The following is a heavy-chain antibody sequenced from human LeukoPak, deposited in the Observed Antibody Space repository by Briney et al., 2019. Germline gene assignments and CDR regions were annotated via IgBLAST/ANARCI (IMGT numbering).Heavy chain of an antibody. D-gene: IGHD4/OR15-4a*01. CDR3: ARSEAVLTHFDY. Sequence: ASVKVSCKASGNTFTGYYIHWVRQAPRQALEWMGWINPNSGGTNYAQKFQGRVTMTRDTSISTAYREVSSLRSDDTAVYYCARSEAVLTHFDYWGQGTLVTVSS. CDR2: INPNSGGT. J-gene: IGHJ4*02. V-gene: IGHV1-2*02. CDR1: GNTFTGYY.